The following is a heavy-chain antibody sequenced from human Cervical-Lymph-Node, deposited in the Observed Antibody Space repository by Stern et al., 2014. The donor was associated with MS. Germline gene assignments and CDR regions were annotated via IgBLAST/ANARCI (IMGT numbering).Heavy chain of an antibody. J-gene: IGHJ4*02. CDR2: MNPSDGRT. CDR3: SRLGELSDSDY. Sequence: MQLVESGAEVRKPGASVNLACKASGYTFTTYYIHWVRQAPGQGLEWMGIMNPSDGRTTYAEKFRGRITLTRDTSTSTVYMELSSLRSEDTAIYYCSRLGELSDSDYWGQGALVTVSS. V-gene: IGHV1-46*01. CDR1: GYTFTTYY. D-gene: IGHD3-16*02.